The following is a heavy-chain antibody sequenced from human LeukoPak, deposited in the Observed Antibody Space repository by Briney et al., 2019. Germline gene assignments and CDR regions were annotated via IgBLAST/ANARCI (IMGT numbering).Heavy chain of an antibody. D-gene: IGHD4-17*01. Sequence: SGTLSLTCTVSGGSISSSNWWSWVRQPPGKGLEWIGEIYHSGIINYNPSLRSRVTISVDTSKNQFSLKLSSVTAADTAVYYCARGLYGVVVHWGQGTLVTVSS. CDR3: ARGLYGVVVH. V-gene: IGHV4-4*02. J-gene: IGHJ4*02. CDR1: GGSISSSNW. CDR2: IYHSGII.